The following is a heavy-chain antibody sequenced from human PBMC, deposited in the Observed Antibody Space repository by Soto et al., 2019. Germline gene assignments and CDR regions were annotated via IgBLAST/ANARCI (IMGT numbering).Heavy chain of an antibody. J-gene: IGHJ5*02. CDR3: AKYYYASGSNWFDP. CDR1: GFTLSINA. V-gene: IGHV3-23*01. D-gene: IGHD3-10*01. Sequence: EVQLLESGGGLVQPGGSLRLSCAASGFTLSINAMTWVRQAPGEGLEWVSSISGSDGRTYYADSVQGRFTIFRDNSKNTLYLQMTSLSVVDTAVYYCAKYYYASGSNWFDPWGRGTLVTVSS. CDR2: ISGSDGRT.